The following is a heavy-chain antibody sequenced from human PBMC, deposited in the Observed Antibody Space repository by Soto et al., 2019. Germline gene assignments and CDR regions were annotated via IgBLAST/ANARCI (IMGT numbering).Heavy chain of an antibody. CDR1: GGSISSSSYY. V-gene: IGHV4-39*02. D-gene: IGHD3-3*01. CDR3: ARDRRITIFGVDPYYGMDV. Sequence: SETLSLTCTVSGGSISSSSYYWGWIRQPPGKGLEWIGSIYYSGSTYYNPSLKSRVTISVETSKNQFSLKLSSVTAADTAVYYCARDRRITIFGVDPYYGMDVWGQGTTVTSP. CDR2: IYYSGST. J-gene: IGHJ6*02.